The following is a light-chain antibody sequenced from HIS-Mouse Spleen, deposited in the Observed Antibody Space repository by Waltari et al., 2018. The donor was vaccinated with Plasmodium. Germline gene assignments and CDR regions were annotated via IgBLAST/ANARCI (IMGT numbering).Light chain of an antibody. CDR2: DVS. V-gene: IGLV2-11*01. CDR3: CSYAGSYTYVV. Sequence: QSALTQPRSVSGSPGQSVTISRTGPSSDVGGYTYVSWYQQHPGKAPKLMIYDVSKRPSGVPDRFSGSKSGNTASLTISGLQAEDEADYYCCSYAGSYTYVVFGGGTKLTVL. CDR1: SSDVGGYTY. J-gene: IGLJ2*01.